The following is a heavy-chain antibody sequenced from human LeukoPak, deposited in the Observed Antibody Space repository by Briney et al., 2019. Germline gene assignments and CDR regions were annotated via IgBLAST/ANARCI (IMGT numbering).Heavy chain of an antibody. CDR3: ARDSAPTLYYDFLSGYNNWFDP. Sequence: SQTLPLTCTVSGGSISSGSYYWSWIRQPAGQGLEWIGRIYTSGSTNYNPSLKSRVTISVDTSKNQSSLKLSSVTAADTAVYYCARDSAPTLYYDFLSGYNNWFDPWGQGTLVTVSS. J-gene: IGHJ5*02. CDR1: GGSISSGSYY. CDR2: IYTSGST. V-gene: IGHV4-61*02. D-gene: IGHD3-3*01.